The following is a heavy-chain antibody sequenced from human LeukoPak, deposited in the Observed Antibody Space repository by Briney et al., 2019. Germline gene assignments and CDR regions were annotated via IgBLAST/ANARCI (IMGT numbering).Heavy chain of an antibody. CDR1: GGTFSSYA. V-gene: IGHV1-69*13. CDR3: ARGYYYDRSGYSGFDY. Sequence: ASVKVSCKASGGTFSSYAISWVRQAPGQGLEWMGGIIPIFGTANYAQKFQGRVTITADESTSTAYMELSSLRSEDTAVYYCARGYYYDRSGYSGFDYWGQGTLVTVSS. J-gene: IGHJ4*02. CDR2: IIPIFGTA. D-gene: IGHD3-22*01.